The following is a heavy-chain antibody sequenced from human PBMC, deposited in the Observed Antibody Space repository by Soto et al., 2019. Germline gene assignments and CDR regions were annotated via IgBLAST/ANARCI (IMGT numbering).Heavy chain of an antibody. V-gene: IGHV3-15*01. CDR3: VTAGPELYYYYYGMDV. Sequence: PGGSLRLSCAASGFTFREAWMSWVRQAPGKGLEWVGRIKSKSDGETTDYAAPVKGRFTISRDDSEKTLHLQMNSLKAEDSAIYYCVTAGPELYYYYYGMDVWGQGTTVTVS. CDR1: GFTFREAW. J-gene: IGHJ6*02. CDR2: IKSKSDGETT. D-gene: IGHD1-7*01.